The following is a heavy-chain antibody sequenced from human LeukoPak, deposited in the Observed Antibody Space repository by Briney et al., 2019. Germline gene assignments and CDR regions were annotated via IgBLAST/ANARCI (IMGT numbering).Heavy chain of an antibody. D-gene: IGHD2-2*01. CDR2: IKQDGSEK. Sequence: GGSLRLSCAASGFTFSGYWMSWVRQAPGKGLEWVANIKQDGSEKYYVDSVKGRFTISRDNAKNSLYLQMNSLRAEDTAVYYCARDYCSSISCFDYWGQGTLVTVSS. CDR3: ARDYCSSISCFDY. J-gene: IGHJ4*02. CDR1: GFTFSGYW. V-gene: IGHV3-7*01.